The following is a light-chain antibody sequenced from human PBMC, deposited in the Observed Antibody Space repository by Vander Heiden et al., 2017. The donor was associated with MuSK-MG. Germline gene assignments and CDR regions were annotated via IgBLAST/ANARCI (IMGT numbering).Light chain of an antibody. Sequence: DIQMTQSPSSLSASVGDRVTITCRASQSISNNLNWYQQKPGKAPKLLIFAASNLQSGVPTRFSGSGSGTDFTLTISRLQPEDFATYYCQQSYSTPLTFGGGTKVDIK. CDR3: QQSYSTPLT. V-gene: IGKV1-39*01. CDR2: AAS. CDR1: QSISNN. J-gene: IGKJ4*01.